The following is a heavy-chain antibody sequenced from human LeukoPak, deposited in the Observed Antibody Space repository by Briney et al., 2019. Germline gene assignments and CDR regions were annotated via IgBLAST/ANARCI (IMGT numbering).Heavy chain of an antibody. CDR1: GFTFSSYA. CDR3: AKETSGHYYGSGSPFDY. V-gene: IGHV3-23*01. D-gene: IGHD3-10*01. Sequence: GGSLRLSCAASGFTFSSYAMSWVRQAPGKGLEWVSAISGSGGSTYYADSVKGRFTISRDNSKNTPYLQMNSLGAEDTAVYYCAKETSGHYYGSGSPFDYWGQGTLVTVSS. CDR2: ISGSGGST. J-gene: IGHJ4*02.